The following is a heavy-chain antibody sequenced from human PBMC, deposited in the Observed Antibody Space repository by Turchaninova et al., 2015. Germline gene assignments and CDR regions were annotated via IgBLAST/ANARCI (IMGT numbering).Heavy chain of an antibody. V-gene: IGHV1-2*06. CDR1: GYTFTDCY. J-gene: IGHJ4*02. CDR2: VNPNSGAT. D-gene: IGHD4-11*01. Sequence: LVQSGAEVKEPGASVKVSCKASGYTFTDCYIHWVRQAPGQGLEWMGRVNPNSGATNYAQKFQGRVTMTRDTSISTAYMELNSLRSDDTTLDFCVSETVHNDXYYFXXWGQGTLVTXSS. CDR3: VSETVHNDXYYFXX.